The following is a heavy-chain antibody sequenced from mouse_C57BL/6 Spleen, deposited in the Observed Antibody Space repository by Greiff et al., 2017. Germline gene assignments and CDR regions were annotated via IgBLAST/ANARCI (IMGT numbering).Heavy chain of an antibody. J-gene: IGHJ2*01. Sequence: QVQLQQSGAELVMPGASVKLSCKASGYTFTSYWMHWVKQRPGQGLEWIGEIDPSDSYTNYNQKFKGKSTLTVDKSSSTAYMQLSSLTSEDSAVYYCARGRQLRLLDYWGQGTTLTVSS. V-gene: IGHV1-69*01. CDR3: ARGRQLRLLDY. D-gene: IGHD3-2*02. CDR1: GYTFTSYW. CDR2: IDPSDSYT.